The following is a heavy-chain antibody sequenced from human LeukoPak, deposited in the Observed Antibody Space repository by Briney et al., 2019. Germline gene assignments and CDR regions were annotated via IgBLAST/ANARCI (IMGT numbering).Heavy chain of an antibody. J-gene: IGHJ3*02. CDR3: ARGGNWVVGPTSAFDI. D-gene: IGHD1-26*01. V-gene: IGHV1-18*01. CDR2: ISAYNGNT. Sequence: ASVKVSCKASGYTFTSYGISWVRQAPGQGLEWMGWISAYNGNTNYAQKLQGRVTMTTDASTSTVYMALRSLRSDDTAVYYCARGGNWVVGPTSAFDIWGQGTMVTVSS. CDR1: GYTFTSYG.